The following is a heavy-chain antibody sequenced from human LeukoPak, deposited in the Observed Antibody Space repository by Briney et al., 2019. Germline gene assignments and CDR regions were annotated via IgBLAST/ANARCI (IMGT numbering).Heavy chain of an antibody. CDR3: ARSGIAVAFHAFDI. CDR2: IWNDGSNK. D-gene: IGHD6-19*01. Sequence: GGSLRLSCAASGFTFSSYGMHWVRQAPGKGLEWVAVIWNDGSNKYYADSVKGRFTIPRDNSKNTLYLQMNSLRAEDTAVYYCARSGIAVAFHAFDIWGQGTMVTVSS. CDR1: GFTFSSYG. J-gene: IGHJ3*02. V-gene: IGHV3-33*01.